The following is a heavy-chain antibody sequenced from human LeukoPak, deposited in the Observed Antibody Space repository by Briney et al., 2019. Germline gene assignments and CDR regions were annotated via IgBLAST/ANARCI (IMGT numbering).Heavy chain of an antibody. J-gene: IGHJ4*02. CDR2: INQSGST. V-gene: IGHV4-34*01. CDR1: GGSFSGYY. Sequence: SETLSLTCAVYGGSFSGYYWSWIRQPPGKGLEWIGEINQSGSTNYNPSLKSRVTISVDTSKNQFSLKLSSVTAADTAVYYCARAGYGDHPTLDYWGQGTLVTVSS. CDR3: ARAGYGDHPTLDY. D-gene: IGHD4-17*01.